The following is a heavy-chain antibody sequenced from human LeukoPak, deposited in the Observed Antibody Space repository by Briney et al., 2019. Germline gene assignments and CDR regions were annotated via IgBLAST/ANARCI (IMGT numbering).Heavy chain of an antibody. J-gene: IGHJ4*02. CDR3: ATDPNPYSSTSGYFDF. CDR1: GGNFRNYG. Sequence: VASVKVSCKASGGNFRNYGFHWVRQAPGQGLEWVGGMLPIFGTANYAQKFQGRVTITADESSNTASLDLSSLTSEDTAVYYCATDPNPYSSTSGYFDFWGQGTLVTVSS. V-gene: IGHV1-69*13. D-gene: IGHD6-13*01. CDR2: MLPIFGTA.